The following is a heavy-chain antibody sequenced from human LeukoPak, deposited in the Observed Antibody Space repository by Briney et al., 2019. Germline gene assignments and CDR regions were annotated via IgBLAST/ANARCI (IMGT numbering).Heavy chain of an antibody. J-gene: IGHJ4*02. CDR3: GKNRFTYNVLTCYQDY. CDR1: GFTFSRYG. D-gene: IGHD3-9*01. V-gene: IGHV3-30*18. Sequence: PGGSLRLSCAVSGFTFSRYGMHWVRQAPGKGPEWVALISYDGGNKDYVDSVKGRFTVSRDNSRNTLYLQLNSLRPEDTAVYYLGKNRFTYNVLTCYQDYWGQGTLVTVSS. CDR2: ISYDGGNK.